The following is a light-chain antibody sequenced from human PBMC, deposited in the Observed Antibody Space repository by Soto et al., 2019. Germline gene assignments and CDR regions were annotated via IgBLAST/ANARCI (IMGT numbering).Light chain of an antibody. CDR1: SRDIGDYNY. CDR3: SSYAGDNTYV. CDR2: EVS. V-gene: IGLV2-8*01. Sequence: QSVLTQPPSASGSPGQSVSISCTGTSRDIGDYNYVSWYQQHPGKAPKLIIYEVSKRPSGVPDRFSASKFANTASLTVAGLQAEDEADYHCSSYAGDNTYVFASGTKVTVL. J-gene: IGLJ1*01.